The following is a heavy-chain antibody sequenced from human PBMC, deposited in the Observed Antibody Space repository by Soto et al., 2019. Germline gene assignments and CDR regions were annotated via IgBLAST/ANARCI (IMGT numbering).Heavy chain of an antibody. CDR3: ARDMAVAGTSGVDY. CDR1: GFTFSSYA. D-gene: IGHD6-19*01. V-gene: IGHV3-30-3*01. CDR2: ISYDGSNK. J-gene: IGHJ4*02. Sequence: QVQLVESGGGVVQPGRSLRLSCAASGFTFSSYAMHWVRQAPGKGLEWVAVISYDGSNKYYADSVKGRFTISRDNSKNPLYLQMNSLRAEDTAVYYGARDMAVAGTSGVDYWGQGTLVTVSS.